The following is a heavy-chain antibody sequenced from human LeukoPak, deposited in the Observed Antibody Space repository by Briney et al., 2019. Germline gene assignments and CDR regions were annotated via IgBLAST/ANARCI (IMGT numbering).Heavy chain of an antibody. V-gene: IGHV4-4*07. Sequence: SETLSLTCTVSGGSISSYYWSWIRQPAGKGLEWIGRIYTSGSTNYNPSLKSRVTMSVDTSKNQFSLKLSSVTAADTAVYYCAREEGQQLDDYYYYYMDVWGKGTTVTVSS. CDR2: IYTSGST. J-gene: IGHJ6*03. CDR3: AREEGQQLDDYYYYYMDV. D-gene: IGHD6-13*01. CDR1: GGSISSYY.